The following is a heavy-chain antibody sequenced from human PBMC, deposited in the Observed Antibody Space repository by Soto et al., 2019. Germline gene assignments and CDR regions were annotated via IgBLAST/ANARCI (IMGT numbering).Heavy chain of an antibody. J-gene: IGHJ6*03. CDR1: GFTFSSYS. D-gene: IGHD3-16*01. CDR3: ARADYGYYYYYMDV. V-gene: IGHV3-48*01. CDR2: ISSSSSTI. Sequence: GGSLRLSCAASGFTFSSYSMNWVRQAPGKGLEWVSYISSSSSTIYYADSVKGRFTISRDNAKNSLYLQMNSLRAEDTAVYYCARADYGYYYYYMDVWGKGTTVTVSS.